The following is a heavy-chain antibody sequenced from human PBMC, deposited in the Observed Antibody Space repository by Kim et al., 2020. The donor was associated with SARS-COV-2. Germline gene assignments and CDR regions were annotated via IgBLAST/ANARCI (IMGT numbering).Heavy chain of an antibody. J-gene: IGHJ6*02. D-gene: IGHD5-18*01. Sequence: SETLSLTCAVYGGSFSGYYWSWIRQPPGKGLEWIGEINHSGSTNYNPSLKSRVTISVDTSKNQFSLKLSSVTAADTAVYYCARGLYSYGRPHYYYYYGMDVWGQGTTVTVSS. V-gene: IGHV4-34*01. CDR2: INHSGST. CDR1: GGSFSGYY. CDR3: ARGLYSYGRPHYYYYYGMDV.